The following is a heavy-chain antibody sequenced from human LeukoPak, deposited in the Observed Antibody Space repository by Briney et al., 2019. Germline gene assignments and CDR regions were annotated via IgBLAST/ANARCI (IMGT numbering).Heavy chain of an antibody. CDR3: TTGYYDTRGRYYFDY. J-gene: IGHJ4*02. Sequence: PGGSLRLSCAASGFTFSNAWMSWVRQAPGKGLEWVGRIKSKTDGGTTDYAAPVKGRFTISRDDSKNTLYLQMNSLKTEDTAVYYCTTGYYDTRGRYYFDYWGQGTLVTVSS. CDR2: IKSKTDGGTT. CDR1: GFTFSNAW. D-gene: IGHD3-22*01. V-gene: IGHV3-15*01.